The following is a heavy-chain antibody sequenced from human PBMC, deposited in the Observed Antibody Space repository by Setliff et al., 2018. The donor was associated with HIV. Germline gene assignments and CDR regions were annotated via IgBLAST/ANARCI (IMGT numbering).Heavy chain of an antibody. CDR1: GYTLTGYY. J-gene: IGHJ4*02. V-gene: IGHV1-2*02. CDR2: INPHSGNT. Sequence: ASVKVSCKASGYTLTGYYMHWVRLAPGLGLEWMGWINPHSGNTDFAQRFQGRITMTRDTSISTVYMELSNLRSDDTAVYYCARAQSNSAFFANDYWGQGTLVTVSS. CDR3: ARAQSNSAFFANDY. D-gene: IGHD2-8*01.